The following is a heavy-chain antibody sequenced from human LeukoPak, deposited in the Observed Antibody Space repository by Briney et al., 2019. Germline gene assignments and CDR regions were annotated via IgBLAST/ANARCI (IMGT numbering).Heavy chain of an antibody. J-gene: IGHJ6*02. CDR1: GYTLTELS. V-gene: IGHV1-24*01. CDR2: FDPEDGET. CDR3: ATIPMYSGSSPGVYYYYGMDV. D-gene: IGHD1-26*01. Sequence: ASVKVSCKVSGYTLTELSMHWVRQAPGKGLERMGGFDPEDGETIYAQKFQGRVTMTEDTSTDTAYMELSSLRSEDTAVYYCATIPMYSGSSPGVYYYYGMDVWGQGTTVTVSS.